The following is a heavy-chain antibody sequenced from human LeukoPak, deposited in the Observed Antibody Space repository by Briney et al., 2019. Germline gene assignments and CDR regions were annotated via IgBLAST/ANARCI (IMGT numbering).Heavy chain of an antibody. J-gene: IGHJ4*02. CDR2: INADVSST. Sequence: GGSLRLSCAASGFTFSTYWMHWVRQAPGKGLVWVSRINADVSSTSYADSVKGRFTISRGNAKNMLYLQMNSLRAEDTAVYYCARGKHTAAIPDYWGQGTLVTVSS. CDR3: ARGKHTAAIPDY. D-gene: IGHD6-13*01. CDR1: GFTFSTYW. V-gene: IGHV3-74*01.